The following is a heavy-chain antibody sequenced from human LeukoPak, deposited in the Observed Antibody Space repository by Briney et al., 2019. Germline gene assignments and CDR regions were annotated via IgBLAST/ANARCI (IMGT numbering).Heavy chain of an antibody. Sequence: PSQTLSLTCTVSGGSISSGGYYWSWIRQHPGKGLEWIGYIYYSGSTNYNPSLKSRVTISVDTSKNQFSLKLSSVTAADTAVYYCARGVLYYDFWSGYYPSSDYYYYYGMDVWGQGTTVTVSS. J-gene: IGHJ6*02. CDR2: IYYSGST. CDR1: GGSISSGGYY. D-gene: IGHD3-3*01. CDR3: ARGVLYYDFWSGYYPSSDYYYYYGMDV. V-gene: IGHV4-31*03.